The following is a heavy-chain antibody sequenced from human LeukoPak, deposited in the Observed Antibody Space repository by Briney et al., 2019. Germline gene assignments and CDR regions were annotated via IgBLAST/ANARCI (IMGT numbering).Heavy chain of an antibody. CDR1: GGSISNYY. J-gene: IGHJ3*02. Sequence: SETLSLTCTVSGGSISNYYWSWIRQPPGKALEWIGYFYYSGRSIYNPSLKSRVTISVDTAKNQISLELRSVTAADTALYYCAREHLDTRAFDIWGQGTMVTVSS. V-gene: IGHV4-59*01. CDR3: AREHLDTRAFDI. CDR2: FYYSGRS.